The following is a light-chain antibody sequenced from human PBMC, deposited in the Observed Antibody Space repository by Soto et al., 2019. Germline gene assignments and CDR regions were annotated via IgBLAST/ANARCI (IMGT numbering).Light chain of an antibody. Sequence: QSVLTQPPSASGTPGQRVTISCSGSSSNIGSNTVNWYQQLPGTAPKLLIYSNNQRPSGVPDRFSGSKSGTSASLAISGLKSEDEADYYCAAWDDSLIGPVFGGGTQLTGL. CDR2: SNN. V-gene: IGLV1-44*01. CDR1: SSNIGSNT. J-gene: IGLJ2*01. CDR3: AAWDDSLIGPV.